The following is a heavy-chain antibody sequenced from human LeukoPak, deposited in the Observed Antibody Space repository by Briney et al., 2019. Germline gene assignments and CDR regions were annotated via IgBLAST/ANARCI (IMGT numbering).Heavy chain of an antibody. D-gene: IGHD3-22*01. V-gene: IGHV1-8*01. CDR2: MNPNSGNT. CDR3: ARGHYYDSSGYLGGAFDI. J-gene: IGHJ3*02. Sequence: ASVKVSCKASGYTFTSYDINWVRQATGQGLEWMGWMNPNSGNTGYAQKFQGRVTMTRNTSISTAYMELSSLRSEDTAVYYCARGHYYDSSGYLGGAFDIWGQGTMVTVSS. CDR1: GYTFTSYD.